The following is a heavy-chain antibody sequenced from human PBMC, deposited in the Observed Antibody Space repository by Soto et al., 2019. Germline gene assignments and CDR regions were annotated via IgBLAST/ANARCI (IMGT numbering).Heavy chain of an antibody. V-gene: IGHV3-53*01. CDR2: IYIGDST. Sequence: GGSLRLSCAASGFIISSNNMNWVRQAPGKGLEWVSIIYIGDSTSYAGSVKGRFTISRDNSKNTVFPQMNSLRAEDTAVYYCARNKPENYGKDVWGRGTTVTVSS. CDR3: ARNKPENYGKDV. J-gene: IGHJ6*02. CDR1: GFIISSNN.